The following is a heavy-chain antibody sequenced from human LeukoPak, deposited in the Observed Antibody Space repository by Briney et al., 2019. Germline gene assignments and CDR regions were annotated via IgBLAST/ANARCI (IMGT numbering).Heavy chain of an antibody. V-gene: IGHV4-59*01. CDR2: IYYSGST. CDR1: GGSISSYY. CDR3: ARETSSSWYGYYFDY. J-gene: IGHJ4*02. Sequence: PSETLSLTCTVSGGSISSYYWSWIRQPPGKGLEWIGYIYYSGSTNYNPSLKSRVTISVDTSKNQFSLKLSSVTAADTAVYYCARETSSSWYGYYFDYWGQGTLVTVSS. D-gene: IGHD6-13*01.